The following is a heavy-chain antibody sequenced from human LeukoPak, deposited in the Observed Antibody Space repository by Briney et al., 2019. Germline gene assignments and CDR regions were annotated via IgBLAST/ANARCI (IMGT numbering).Heavy chain of an antibody. CDR3: ARSYSSGWYGGMSDY. CDR1: GYTFTSYG. V-gene: IGHV1-18*01. Sequence: GASVKVSCKASGYTFTSYGISWVRQAPGQGLEWMGWISAYNGNTNYAQKLQGRVTMTTDTSTSTAYMELRSLRSDDTAVYYCARSYSSGWYGGMSDYWGQGTLVTVSS. D-gene: IGHD6-19*01. CDR2: ISAYNGNT. J-gene: IGHJ4*02.